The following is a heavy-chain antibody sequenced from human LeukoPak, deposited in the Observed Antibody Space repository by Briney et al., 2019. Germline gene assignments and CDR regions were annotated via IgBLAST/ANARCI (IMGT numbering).Heavy chain of an antibody. D-gene: IGHD4-17*01. CDR2: ISGSGGST. CDR1: GFIFSSYA. J-gene: IGHJ4*02. Sequence: GGSLRLSYAASGFIFSSYAMSWVRQAPGKGLEWVLAISGSGGSTYYADSVKGRFTISRDNSKNTLYLQMNSLRAEDTAVYYCAKLPTVTTLSWSVYFDYWGQGTLVTVSS. CDR3: AKLPTVTTLSWSVYFDY. V-gene: IGHV3-23*01.